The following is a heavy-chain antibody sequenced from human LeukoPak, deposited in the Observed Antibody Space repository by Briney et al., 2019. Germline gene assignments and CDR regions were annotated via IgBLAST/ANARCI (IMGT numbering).Heavy chain of an antibody. Sequence: PSETLSLTCAVYGGSFSGYYWSWLRQPPGKGLEWIGEINHTGSTNYNPSLKSRVTISVDTSKNQFSLKLSSVTAADTAVYYCARVLLAVAGTDYFDYWGQGTLVTVSS. V-gene: IGHV4-34*01. CDR2: INHTGST. J-gene: IGHJ4*02. CDR1: GGSFSGYY. D-gene: IGHD6-19*01. CDR3: ARVLLAVAGTDYFDY.